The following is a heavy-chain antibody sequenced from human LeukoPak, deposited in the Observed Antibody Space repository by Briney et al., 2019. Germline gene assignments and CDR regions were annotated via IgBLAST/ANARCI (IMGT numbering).Heavy chain of an antibody. CDR3: ARMYCSSTSCPYYMDV. V-gene: IGHV3-30*01. J-gene: IGHJ6*03. CDR1: GFTFGSYA. CDR2: ISYDGSNK. D-gene: IGHD2-2*01. Sequence: PGGSLRLSCAASGFTFGSYAMHWVRQAPGKGLEWVAVISYDGSNKYYADSVKGRFTISRDNSKNTLYLQMNSLRAEDTAVYYCARMYCSSTSCPYYMDVWGKGTTVTVSS.